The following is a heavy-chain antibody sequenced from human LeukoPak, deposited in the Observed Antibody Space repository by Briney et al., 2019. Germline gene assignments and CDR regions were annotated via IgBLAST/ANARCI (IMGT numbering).Heavy chain of an antibody. CDR3: AKGSKLVVFTRDHYMDV. V-gene: IGHV3-30*02. D-gene: IGHD3-22*01. J-gene: IGHJ6*03. CDR2: IRHDGSNK. CDR1: GFTFSSYA. Sequence: PGGSLRLSCVASGFTFSSYAMSWVRQAPGKGLEWVAFIRHDGSNKYYADSVKGRFTISRDNSKNTLYLQMKSLRAEDTAVYYCAKGSKLVVFTRDHYMDVWGKGTTVTISS.